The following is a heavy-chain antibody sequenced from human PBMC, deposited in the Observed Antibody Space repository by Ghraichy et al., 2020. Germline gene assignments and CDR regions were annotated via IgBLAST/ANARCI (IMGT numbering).Heavy chain of an antibody. Sequence: GGSLRLSCAGSGFSFSDYNMNWVRQAPGKGLEWLSCISSRSDNMHYVGSVKGRFTISRDNAKNSLYLQMSSLRAEDTGIYYCARVGGDFRFDLWGPGTLVTVS. CDR2: ISSRSDNM. CDR3: ARVGGDFRFDL. CDR1: GFSFSDYN. J-gene: IGHJ4*02. D-gene: IGHD3-16*01. V-gene: IGHV3-21*01.